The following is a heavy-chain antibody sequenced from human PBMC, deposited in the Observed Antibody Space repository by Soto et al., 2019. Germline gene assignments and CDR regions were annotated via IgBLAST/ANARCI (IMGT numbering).Heavy chain of an antibody. V-gene: IGHV3-74*01. J-gene: IGHJ5*02. CDR3: VSFYCSGGTCSGWFVP. D-gene: IGHD2-15*01. CDR1: GFAMSSYW. Sequence: GGSLRLSCGASGFAMSSYWMHWVRQAPGKGLVWVSRINSDGSSTSYADSVKGRFTISRDNAKNMLYLQVNSLRAEDTAVYYCVSFYCSGGTCSGWFVPWGQGTLVTVSS. CDR2: INSDGSST.